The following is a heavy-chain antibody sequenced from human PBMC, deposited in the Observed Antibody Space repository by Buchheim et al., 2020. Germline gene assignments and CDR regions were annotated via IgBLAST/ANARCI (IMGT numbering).Heavy chain of an antibody. CDR2: ICASGGST. Sequence: EVFLVESGGGLVQPGGSLRLSCAASGFTFSGYEMNWVRQAPGKGLECIAYICASGGSTYSVDSVRGRFTISRDNAKNSLYLQMNSLRVEDTAVYYCATDPHYPSGSYWGRGTL. V-gene: IGHV3-48*03. D-gene: IGHD3-10*01. CDR1: GFTFSGYE. J-gene: IGHJ1*01. CDR3: ATDPHYPSGSY.